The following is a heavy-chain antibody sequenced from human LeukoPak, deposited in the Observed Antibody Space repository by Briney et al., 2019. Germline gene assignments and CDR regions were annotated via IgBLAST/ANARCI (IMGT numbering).Heavy chain of an antibody. V-gene: IGHV3-43D*04. CDR2: ISWDGGST. Sequence: GGSLRLSCAASGFTFDDYAVHWVRHAPGKGLEWVSLISWDGGSTYYADSVKGRFTISRDNSKNSLYLEMNSLRAEDTALYYCAKSPYYYYYMDVWGKGTTVTVSS. CDR3: AKSPYYYYYMDV. J-gene: IGHJ6*03. CDR1: GFTFDDYA.